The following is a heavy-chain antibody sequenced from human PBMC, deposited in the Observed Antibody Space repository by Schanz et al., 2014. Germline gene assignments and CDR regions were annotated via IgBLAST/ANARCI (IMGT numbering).Heavy chain of an antibody. CDR2: ITYNGGTI. CDR1: GITFSSHS. D-gene: IGHD2-15*01. CDR3: ASDRSSVVVVAPTESFDV. J-gene: IGHJ3*01. Sequence: EVHLVESGGGLVQPGGPLRLSCAASGITFSSHSFNWVRQAPGKGLEWISYITYNGGTIYYGDSVKDRFTISRANSKNSLYLKMNSLRAEYTALYDCASDRSSVVVVAPTESFDVWGQGTMITVSP. V-gene: IGHV3-48*01.